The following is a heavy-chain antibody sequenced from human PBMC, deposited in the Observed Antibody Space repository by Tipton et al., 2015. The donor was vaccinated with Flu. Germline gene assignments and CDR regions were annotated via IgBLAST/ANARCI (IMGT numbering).Heavy chain of an antibody. Sequence: QLVQSGAEVKKPGSSVKVSCKASGGTFSSYAISWVRQAPGQGLEWMGGIIPIFGTANYAQKFQGRVTITADESTSTAYMELSSLRSEDTAVYYCASPVGEDTATAFSTRYYYGMDVWGQGTTVTVSS. D-gene: IGHD1-26*01. CDR1: GGTFSSYA. CDR3: ASPVGEDTATAFSTRYYYGMDV. V-gene: IGHV1-69*01. CDR2: IIPIFGTA. J-gene: IGHJ6*02.